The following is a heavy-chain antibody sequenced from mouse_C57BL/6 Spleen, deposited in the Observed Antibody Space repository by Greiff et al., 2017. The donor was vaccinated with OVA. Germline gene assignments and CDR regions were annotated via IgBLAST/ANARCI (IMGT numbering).Heavy chain of an antibody. D-gene: IGHD1-1*01. CDR2: IYPSDSET. Sequence: VQLQQPGAELVRPGSSVKLSCKASGYTFTSYWMDWVKQRPGQGLEWIGNIYPSDSETHYNQKFKDKATLTVDKSSSTAYMQRSSLAAEDSAVYYCARGDDYYGSRGDAMDYWGQGTSVTVSS. CDR3: ARGDDYYGSRGDAMDY. CDR1: GYTFTSYW. J-gene: IGHJ4*01. V-gene: IGHV1-61*01.